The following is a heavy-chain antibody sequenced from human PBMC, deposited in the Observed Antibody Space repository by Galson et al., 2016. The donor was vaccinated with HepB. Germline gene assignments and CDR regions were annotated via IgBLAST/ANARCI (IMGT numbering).Heavy chain of an antibody. Sequence: PALVKPTQTLTLTCTFSGFSLSSSGVGVGWIRQPPGKALEWLALIYWDDDKRYSPSLKNRLTITKDTSKNQVVLTMTNMDPVDTATYYCAHNLLEEQLPIWGWYFDLWGRGTLVTVSS. V-gene: IGHV2-5*02. CDR3: AHNLLEEQLPIWGWYFDL. CDR2: IYWDDDK. D-gene: IGHD3-16*01. CDR1: GFSLSSSGVG. J-gene: IGHJ2*01.